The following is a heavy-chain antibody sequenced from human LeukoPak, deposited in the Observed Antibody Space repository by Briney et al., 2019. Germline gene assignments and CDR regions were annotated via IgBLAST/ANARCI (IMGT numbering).Heavy chain of an antibody. CDR2: ISSSSSYI. CDR3: ARSSGWYHRGPDYYYYYMDV. D-gene: IGHD6-19*01. J-gene: IGHJ6*03. Sequence: GGSLRLSCAASGFTFSSYAMSWVRQAPGKGLEWVSSISSSSSYIYYADSVKGRFTISRDNAQNSLYLQMNSLRAEDTAVYYCARSSGWYHRGPDYYYYYMDVWGKGTTVTVS. CDR1: GFTFSSYA. V-gene: IGHV3-21*01.